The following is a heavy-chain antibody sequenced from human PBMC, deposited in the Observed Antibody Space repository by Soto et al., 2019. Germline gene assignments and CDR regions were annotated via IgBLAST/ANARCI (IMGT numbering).Heavy chain of an antibody. CDR2: IYWDDDK. J-gene: IGHJ4*02. CDR3: ADRFLRTFFGLVTMTAIYFDF. CDR1: GFSLTTSGVG. V-gene: IGHV2-5*02. Sequence: QITLKESGPTVVKPTETLTLTCTFSGFSLTTSGVGVGWVRQSPGKAPEWLALIYWDDDKRYSTSLKSRLTMINETPKKPVLATMANVDPANAAIYYCADRFLRTFFGLVTMTAIYFDFWGQGTPVVVSS. D-gene: IGHD3-3*01.